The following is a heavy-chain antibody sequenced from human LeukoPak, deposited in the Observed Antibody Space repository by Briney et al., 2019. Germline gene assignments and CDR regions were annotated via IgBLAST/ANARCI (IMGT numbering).Heavy chain of an antibody. CDR1: GYICTTNW. CDR2: IDPSDSET. Sequence: GESLKISCKGSGYICTTNWISWIRQMPGKGLEWMGRIDPSDSETNYSPSFQGHVTISVDKSISTAYLQWSSLKASDTAMYYCARRAGSSGKFDPWGQGTLVIVSS. J-gene: IGHJ5*02. V-gene: IGHV5-10-1*01. D-gene: IGHD6-19*01. CDR3: ARRAGSSGKFDP.